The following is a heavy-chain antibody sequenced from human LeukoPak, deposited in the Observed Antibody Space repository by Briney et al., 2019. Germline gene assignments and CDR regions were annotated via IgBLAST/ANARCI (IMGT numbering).Heavy chain of an antibody. Sequence: ETLSLTCTVSGGSISSHYWSWIRQAPGKGLEWVSAISGSGGSTYYADSVKGRFTISRDNSKNTLYLQMNSLRAEDTAVYYCAKLSGGIDYWGQGTLVTVSS. CDR2: ISGSGGST. CDR1: GGSISSHY. J-gene: IGHJ4*02. V-gene: IGHV3-23*01. D-gene: IGHD3-3*01. CDR3: AKLSGGIDY.